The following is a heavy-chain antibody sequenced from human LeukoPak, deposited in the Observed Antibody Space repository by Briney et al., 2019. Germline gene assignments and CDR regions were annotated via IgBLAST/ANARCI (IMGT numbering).Heavy chain of an antibody. CDR3: ARENWRDGYVGSK. J-gene: IGHJ4*02. V-gene: IGHV4-34*01. Sequence: SETLSLTCAVHGGSFSGYYWSWIRQPPGKGLEWTGEINHSGSTNYNPSLKSRVTISVDTSKNTLSLKLNSVTAADTAVYYCARENWRDGYVGSKWGQGTLVTVSS. CDR2: INHSGST. D-gene: IGHD5-24*01. CDR1: GGSFSGYY.